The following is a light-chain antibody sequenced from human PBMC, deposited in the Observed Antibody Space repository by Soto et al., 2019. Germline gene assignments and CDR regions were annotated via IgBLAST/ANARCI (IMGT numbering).Light chain of an antibody. CDR1: SSNIGSHT. V-gene: IGLV1-44*01. Sequence: QSVLTQPPSASGTPGQRVTISCSGSSSNIGSHTVNWYQQLPGTAPRLLIYSNTQRPSGVPARFSGSKSGTSASLAISGLQSEYEADYYCAAWDDSLNGVVFGGGTKLTVL. CDR3: AAWDDSLNGVV. J-gene: IGLJ2*01. CDR2: SNT.